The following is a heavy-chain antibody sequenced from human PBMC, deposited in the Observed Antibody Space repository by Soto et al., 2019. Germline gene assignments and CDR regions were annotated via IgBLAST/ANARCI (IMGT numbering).Heavy chain of an antibody. J-gene: IGHJ6*03. CDR3: ARDLGYSNIYRSDYYYMDV. V-gene: IGHV6-1*01. D-gene: IGHD6-13*01. CDR1: GDSVSSNSAA. CDR2: TYYRSKWYN. Sequence: SQTLSLTCAISGDSVSSNSAAWNWIRQSPSRGLEWLGRTYYRSKWYNDYAVSVKSRIIINSDTSKNQLSLQPNSVTPEDTAVYYCARDLGYSNIYRSDYYYMDVWGKGTTVSVSS.